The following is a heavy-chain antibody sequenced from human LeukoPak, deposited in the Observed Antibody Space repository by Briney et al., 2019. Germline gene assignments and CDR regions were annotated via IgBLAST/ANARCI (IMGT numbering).Heavy chain of an antibody. Sequence: GGSLRLSCAASGFTFSSYSMNWVRQAPGKGLEWVSYISSSSSTIYYADSVKGRFTISRDNAKNSLYLQMNSLRAEDTAVYYCARGARAKIDAFDIWGQGIMVTVSS. CDR1: GFTFSSYS. V-gene: IGHV3-48*01. CDR2: ISSSSSTI. D-gene: IGHD3-16*01. J-gene: IGHJ3*02. CDR3: ARGARAKIDAFDI.